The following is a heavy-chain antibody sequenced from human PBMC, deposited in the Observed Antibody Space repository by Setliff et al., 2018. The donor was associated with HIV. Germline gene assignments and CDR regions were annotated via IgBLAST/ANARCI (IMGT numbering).Heavy chain of an antibody. CDR3: AREHISLPGYSFDF. CDR2: INAGNGNT. V-gene: IGHV1-3*01. Sequence: ASVKVSCKASGYNFTSHDINWVRQAPGQGLEWMGWINAGNGNTKYSQRFQGRVTITVDTYASTAYMELSSLRSEDTAVYYCAREHISLPGYSFDFWGQGTLVTVSS. J-gene: IGHJ4*02. CDR1: GYNFTSHD. D-gene: IGHD3-9*01.